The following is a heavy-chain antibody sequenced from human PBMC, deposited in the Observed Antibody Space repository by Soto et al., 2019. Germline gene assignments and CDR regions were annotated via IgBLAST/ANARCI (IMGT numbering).Heavy chain of an antibody. D-gene: IGHD5-18*01. CDR3: AKAVDTAMGDSVVFFFQAEDGIRDL. J-gene: IGHJ2*01. Sequence: KGLEWVSAIRGSGGSTYYADSVKGRFTIYRDNSKNTLYLQRNSMRAEDTAGYYCAKAVDTAMGDSVVFFFQAEDGIRDL. V-gene: IGHV3-23*01. CDR2: IRGSGGST.